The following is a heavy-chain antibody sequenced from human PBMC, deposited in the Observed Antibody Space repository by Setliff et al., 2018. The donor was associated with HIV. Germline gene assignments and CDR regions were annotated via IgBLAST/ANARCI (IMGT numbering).Heavy chain of an antibody. D-gene: IGHD3-22*01. CDR2: ISGSAGST. CDR1: GFTFSNYW. CDR3: AKETFYYDSSGYWPEPGYYFDY. V-gene: IGHV3-23*01. J-gene: IGHJ4*02. Sequence: GGSLRLSCAASGFTFSNYWMHWVRQPPGKGLVWVSSISGSAGSTYYADSVKGRFTISRDNSKNTLYLQMNSLRAEDTAVYYCAKETFYYDSSGYWPEPGYYFDYWGQGTLVTVSS.